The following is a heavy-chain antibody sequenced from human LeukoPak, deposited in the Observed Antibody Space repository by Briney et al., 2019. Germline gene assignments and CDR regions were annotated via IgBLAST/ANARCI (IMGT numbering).Heavy chain of an antibody. V-gene: IGHV3-23*01. J-gene: IGHJ3*02. D-gene: IGHD3-9*01. CDR3: AKDLYYDILTGSDAFDI. Sequence: GGSLRLSCAASELTLSNYGMNWVRQAPGKGLEWVSSISRSGGSTYYADSVKGRFTISRDNSKNTLYLQMNSLRAEDTALYYCAKDLYYDILTGSDAFDIWGQGTMVTVSS. CDR1: ELTLSNYG. CDR2: ISRSGGST.